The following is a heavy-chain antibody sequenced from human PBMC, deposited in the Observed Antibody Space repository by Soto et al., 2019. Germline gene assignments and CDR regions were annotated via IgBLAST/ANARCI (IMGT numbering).Heavy chain of an antibody. CDR1: GFTFDTYA. D-gene: IGHD3-3*01. J-gene: IGHJ4*02. V-gene: IGHV3-23*01. CDR3: AKGFRSLEWFSLAPFDY. Sequence: ESGGGLVQPGGSLRLSCAASGFTFDTYALNWVRQAPGKGLEWVSAIGSSGSTYYADSVKGRFTISRDTPKKTLYLQMNSLRVEDTAKYYCAKGFRSLEWFSLAPFDYWGQGALVTVSS. CDR2: IGSSGST.